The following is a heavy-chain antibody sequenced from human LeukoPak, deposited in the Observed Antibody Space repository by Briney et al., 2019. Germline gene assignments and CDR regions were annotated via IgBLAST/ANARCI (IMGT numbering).Heavy chain of an antibody. CDR3: AIGGLDCSSTSCFSYSHFDY. CDR1: GYTFTSYY. Sequence: ASVKVSCKASGYTFTSYYMHWVRQAPGQGLEWMGIINPSGGSTSYAQKFQGRVTMTRDTSTSTVYMELSSLRSEDTAVYYCAIGGLDCSSTSCFSYSHFDYWGQGTLVTVSS. J-gene: IGHJ4*02. V-gene: IGHV1-46*01. D-gene: IGHD2-2*01. CDR2: INPSGGST.